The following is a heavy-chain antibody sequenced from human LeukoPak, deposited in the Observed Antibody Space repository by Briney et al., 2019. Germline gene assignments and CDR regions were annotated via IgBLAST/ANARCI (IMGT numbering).Heavy chain of an antibody. D-gene: IGHD3-16*02. CDR2: IYYSGST. Sequence: SETLSLTCTVSGGSISSYYWSWIRQPPGKGLEWIGYIYYSGSTNYNPSLKSRVTISVDTSKNQFSLKLSSVTAADTAVYYCARAGVGSYYDYVWGSYRLDYWGQGTLVTVSS. CDR3: ARAGVGSYYDYVWGSYRLDY. J-gene: IGHJ4*02. V-gene: IGHV4-59*01. CDR1: GGSISSYY.